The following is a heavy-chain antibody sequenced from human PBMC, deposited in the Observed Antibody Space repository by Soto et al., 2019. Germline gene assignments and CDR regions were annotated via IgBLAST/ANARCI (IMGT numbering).Heavy chain of an antibody. D-gene: IGHD2-2*01. CDR1: GYTFTGYY. V-gene: IGHV1-2*04. CDR2: INPNSGGT. J-gene: IGHJ4*02. CDR3: ARDRSIVVVPAAMGY. Sequence: ASVKVSCKASGYTFTGYYMHWVRQAPGQGLEWMGWINPNSGGTNYAQKFQGWVTMTRDTSISTAYMELSRLRSDDTAVYYCARDRSIVVVPAAMGYWGQGTLVTVSS.